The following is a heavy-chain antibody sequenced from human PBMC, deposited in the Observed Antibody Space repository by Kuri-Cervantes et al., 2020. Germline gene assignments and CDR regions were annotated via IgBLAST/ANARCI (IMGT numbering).Heavy chain of an antibody. CDR1: GYTFTSYG. CDR2: ISAYNGNT. D-gene: IGHD4-23*01. V-gene: IGHV1-18*01. Sequence: ASVKVSCKASGYTFTSYGISWVRQAPGQGLEWMGWISAYNGNTNYAQKLQGRVTMTTDTSTSTAYMELRGLGSDDTAVYYCATFEATVVSPESWFDPWGQGTLVTVSS. CDR3: ATFEATVVSPESWFDP. J-gene: IGHJ5*02.